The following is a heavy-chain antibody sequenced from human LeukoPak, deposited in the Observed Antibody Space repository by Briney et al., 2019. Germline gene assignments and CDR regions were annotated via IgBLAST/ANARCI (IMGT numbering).Heavy chain of an antibody. J-gene: IGHJ4*02. CDR3: ARESHSSSWDLGY. D-gene: IGHD6-13*01. CDR1: GGTFSSYA. CDR2: IIPLFGTT. Sequence: GASVKVSCMASGGTFSSYAINWVRQAPGQGLERMGGIIPLFGTTNYAQKFQGRITITADASTSTAYMQLSSLRSDDTAVYYCARESHSSSWDLGYWGQGTLVTVSS. V-gene: IGHV1-69*13.